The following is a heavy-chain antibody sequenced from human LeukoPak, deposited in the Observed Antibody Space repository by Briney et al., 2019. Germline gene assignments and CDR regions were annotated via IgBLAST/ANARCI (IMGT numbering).Heavy chain of an antibody. V-gene: IGHV3-23*01. Sequence: GGSLRLSCRASGFTFSSYAMSWVRQAPGKGLEWVSSISGSGGSTYYADSVKGRFTISRDNSENTLYLQMNSLRAEDTAIYYRSKTLGDSAVHPDYWGQGTLVTISS. CDR3: SKTLGDSAVHPDY. CDR2: ISGSGGST. CDR1: GFTFSSYA. J-gene: IGHJ4*02. D-gene: IGHD2-21*02.